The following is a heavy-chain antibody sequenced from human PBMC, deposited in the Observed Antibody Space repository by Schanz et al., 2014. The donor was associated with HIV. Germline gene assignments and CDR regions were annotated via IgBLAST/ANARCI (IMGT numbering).Heavy chain of an antibody. CDR3: ARDRSAAVTASDY. J-gene: IGHJ4*02. V-gene: IGHV1-69*01. D-gene: IGHD6-13*01. CDR2: IIPIFGTT. Sequence: QVQLVQSGAEVKKPGSSVKVSCKASGGTFSSYAISWVRQAPGQGLEWMGGIIPIFGTTNYAQKFQGRVTITADESTSTAYMELRSLRSDDTAVYYCARDRSAAVTASDYWGQGTLVTVSS. CDR1: GGTFSSYA.